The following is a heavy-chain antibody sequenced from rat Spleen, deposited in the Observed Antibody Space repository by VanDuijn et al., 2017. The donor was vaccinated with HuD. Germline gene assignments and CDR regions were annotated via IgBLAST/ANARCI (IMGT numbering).Heavy chain of an antibody. J-gene: IGHJ2*01. Sequence: EVQLVESGGGLVQPGRSLKLSCAASGFTFSNYDMAWVRQAPTKGLEWVASISPSGGSTYYRDSVKGRFPVSRDNAKSTLYLQMDSLRSEDTATYYCARHPDYSNYFDYWGQGVMVTVSS. CDR3: ARHPDYSNYFDY. D-gene: IGHD1-1*01. V-gene: IGHV5-25*01. CDR1: GFTFSNYD. CDR2: ISPSGGST.